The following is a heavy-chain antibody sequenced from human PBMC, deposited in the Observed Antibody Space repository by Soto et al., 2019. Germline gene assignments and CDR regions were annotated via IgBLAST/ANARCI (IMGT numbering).Heavy chain of an antibody. CDR3: AKGLPHLTTGTTRFRGDY. CDR2: ISGSGGST. CDR1: GFTFSSYA. Sequence: EVQLLESGGGLVQPGGSLRLSCAASGFTFSSYAMSWVRQAPGKGLEWVSAISGSGGSTYYADSVKGRFTISRDNSKNTPYLQKNRLRAEEPAVYYCAKGLPHLTTGTTRFRGDYWGQGTLVTVSS. V-gene: IGHV3-23*01. D-gene: IGHD4-17*01. J-gene: IGHJ4*02.